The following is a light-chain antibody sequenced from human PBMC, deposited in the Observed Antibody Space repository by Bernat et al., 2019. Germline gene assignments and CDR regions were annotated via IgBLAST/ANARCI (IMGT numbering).Light chain of an antibody. Sequence: QSVLTQPPSVSGAPGQRVTISCTGSSSNIGAGYDVHWYQQLPGTAPKLLIYGNSNRPSVVPDRFSGSKSGTSASLAISGHQAEDWAHYYCRSYDSSLSGYVFGTGTKVTVL. V-gene: IGLV1-40*01. CDR3: RSYDSSLSGYV. CDR2: GNS. J-gene: IGLJ1*01. CDR1: SSNIGAGYD.